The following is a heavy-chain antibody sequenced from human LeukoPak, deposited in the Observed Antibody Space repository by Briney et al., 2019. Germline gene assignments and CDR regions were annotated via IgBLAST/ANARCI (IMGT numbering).Heavy chain of an antibody. J-gene: IGHJ6*02. D-gene: IGHD3-10*01. Sequence: PSETLSLTCAVYGGSFSGYYWSWIRQPPGKGLEWIGEINHSGSTNYNPSLKSRVTISVDTSKNQFSLKLSSVTAADTAVYYCARHSDYYGSGSYYYYGMDVWGQGTTVTVSS. V-gene: IGHV4-34*01. CDR3: ARHSDYYGSGSYYYYGMDV. CDR2: INHSGST. CDR1: GGSFSGYY.